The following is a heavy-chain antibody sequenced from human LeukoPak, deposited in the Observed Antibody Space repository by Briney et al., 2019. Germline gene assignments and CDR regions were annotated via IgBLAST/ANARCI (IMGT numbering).Heavy chain of an antibody. V-gene: IGHV3-23*01. J-gene: IGHJ4*02. CDR1: GFTFSSYA. Sequence: GGSLRLSCAASGFTFSSYAMSWVRQAPGRGLEWVSAISGSGGSTYYADSVKGRFTISRDNSKNTLYLQMNSLRAEDTAVYYCAKECEYSSSSYYFDYWGQGTLVTVSS. D-gene: IGHD6-6*01. CDR3: AKECEYSSSSYYFDY. CDR2: ISGSGGST.